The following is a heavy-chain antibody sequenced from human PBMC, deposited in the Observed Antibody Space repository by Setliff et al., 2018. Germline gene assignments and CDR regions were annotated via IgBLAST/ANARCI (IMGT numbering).Heavy chain of an antibody. V-gene: IGHV1-3*01. Sequence: ASVKVSCKASGYTFTSYDINWVRQATGQGLEWMGWINAGNGNTKYSQKFQGRVTITRDTSASTAYMELSSLRSEDTAVYYCARDRAYSSSWFLWFDPWGQGTLVTVSS. CDR3: ARDRAYSSSWFLWFDP. J-gene: IGHJ5*02. D-gene: IGHD6-13*01. CDR2: INAGNGNT. CDR1: GYTFTSYD.